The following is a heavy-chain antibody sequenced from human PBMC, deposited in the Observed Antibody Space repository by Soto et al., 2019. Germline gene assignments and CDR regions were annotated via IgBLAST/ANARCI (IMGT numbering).Heavy chain of an antibody. Sequence: PAEALSLTCTFSVCSVNSGYWYWIRQPAGNGLEWIVRIDISGSTNYNPSLKSLVTMSIDTSKNQFSLKVSSVTAADTAVYYCAKSSSRSSLGQYGLDVWGHGTTVTVFS. J-gene: IGHJ6*02. CDR3: AKSSSRSSLGQYGLDV. CDR1: VCSVNSGY. D-gene: IGHD6-13*01. CDR2: IDISGST. V-gene: IGHV4-4*07.